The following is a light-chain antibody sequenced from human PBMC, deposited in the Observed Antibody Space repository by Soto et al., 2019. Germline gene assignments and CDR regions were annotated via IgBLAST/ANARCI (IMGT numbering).Light chain of an antibody. J-gene: IGKJ1*01. CDR2: DAS. V-gene: IGKV1-5*01. Sequence: DIPMTQSPSTLSASVGDRVTITCRASQSINYWLAWYQQKPGKAPKLLISDASSLKSGVPSRFSGSGSATEFTLTISSLQPDDFATYYCQQYNSYSRTFGQGTKVEIK. CDR3: QQYNSYSRT. CDR1: QSINYW.